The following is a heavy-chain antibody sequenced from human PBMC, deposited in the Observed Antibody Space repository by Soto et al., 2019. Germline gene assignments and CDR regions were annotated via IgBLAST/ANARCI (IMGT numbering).Heavy chain of an antibody. CDR3: AKVYRGQQLVYCYFDY. Sequence: VKVSCKASGYTFTSYYMHWVRQAPGQGLEWMGIINPSGGSTSYAQKFQGRVTMTRDTSTSTVYMELSSLRAEDTAVYYCAKVYRGQQLVYCYFDYWGQGTLVTVSS. V-gene: IGHV1-46*01. CDR1: GYTFTSYY. D-gene: IGHD6-13*01. J-gene: IGHJ4*02. CDR2: INPSGGST.